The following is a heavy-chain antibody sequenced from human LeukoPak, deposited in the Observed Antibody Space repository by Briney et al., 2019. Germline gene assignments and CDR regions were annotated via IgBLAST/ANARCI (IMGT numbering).Heavy chain of an antibody. CDR1: GGSISSSSYY. J-gene: IGHJ4*02. Sequence: SETLSLTCTVSGGSISSSSYYWGWIRQPPGKGLEWIGSIYYSGSTYYNPSLKSRVTISVDTSKNQFSLKLSSVTAADTAVYYCARTPAYYDILTGYYNAYFDYRGQGTLVTVSS. CDR3: ARTPAYYDILTGYYNAYFDY. CDR2: IYYSGST. V-gene: IGHV4-39*01. D-gene: IGHD3-9*01.